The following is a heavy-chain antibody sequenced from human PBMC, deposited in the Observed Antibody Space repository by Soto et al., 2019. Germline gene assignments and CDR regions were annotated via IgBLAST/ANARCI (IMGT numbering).Heavy chain of an antibody. D-gene: IGHD5-18*01. Sequence: SVKASCKSSGGTISSYAISWVRQAPGQGLEWMGGIIPIFGTANYAQKFQGRVTITADESTSTAYMELSSLRSEDTAVYYCARGLGYSYVRADAFDIWGQGTMVTVSS. CDR3: ARGLGYSYVRADAFDI. J-gene: IGHJ3*02. V-gene: IGHV1-69*13. CDR2: IIPIFGTA. CDR1: GGTISSYA.